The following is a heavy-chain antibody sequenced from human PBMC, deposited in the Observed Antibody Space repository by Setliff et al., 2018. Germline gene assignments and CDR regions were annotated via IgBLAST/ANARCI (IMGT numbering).Heavy chain of an antibody. Sequence: ASVKVSCKTSGYTFSNYGVSWVRQAPGQGLEWMGWISGYDGNTKYAQNLHGRVTMTTDTSTTTAYMELRSLRSDDTAVYYCARERIYDGSGNYYDHWGQGTLVTVSS. D-gene: IGHD3-10*01. CDR2: ISGYDGNT. CDR3: ARERIYDGSGNYYDH. V-gene: IGHV1-18*01. CDR1: GYTFSNYG. J-gene: IGHJ4*02.